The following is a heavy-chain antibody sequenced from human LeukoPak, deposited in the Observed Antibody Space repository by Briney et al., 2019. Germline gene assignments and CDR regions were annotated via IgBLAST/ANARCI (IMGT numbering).Heavy chain of an antibody. J-gene: IGHJ1*01. Sequence: SQTLSLTCTVSGGSISSGGYYWSWIRQPPGKGLEWIGYIYHSGSTYYNPSLKSRVTISVDRSKNQFSLRLTSVTAADTAVYYCARSPRIPHQEFQHWGQGTLVSVSS. CDR1: GGSISSGGYY. CDR3: ARSPRIPHQEFQH. V-gene: IGHV4-30-2*01. D-gene: IGHD2-21*01. CDR2: IYHSGST.